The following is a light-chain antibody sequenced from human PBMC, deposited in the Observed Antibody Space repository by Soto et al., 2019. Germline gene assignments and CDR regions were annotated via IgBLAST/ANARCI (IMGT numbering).Light chain of an antibody. CDR1: HNINRW. V-gene: IGKV1-5*01. CDR3: QEYNSYSGT. J-gene: IGKJ1*01. CDR2: DAS. Sequence: DIPLTQSPPIMSASLADRASLXCRASHNINRWLAWYQQKPGKAPKLLIYDASRLESGVPSRFGGSGSGTEFTLSISSLQPDDFAIYYCQEYNSYSGTFGPGTKVDIK.